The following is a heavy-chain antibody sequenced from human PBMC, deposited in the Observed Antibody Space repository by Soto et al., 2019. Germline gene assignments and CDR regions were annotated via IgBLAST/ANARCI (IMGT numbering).Heavy chain of an antibody. CDR3: ARLWGWYIDD. Sequence: TLSLTCTVSGGSISSYYWSWIRQPPGKGLEWIGYIYYSGSTNYNPSLKSRVTISVDTSKNQFSLKLSSVTAADTAVYYCARLWGWYIDDRGQGTLVTVSS. J-gene: IGHJ4*02. CDR2: IYYSGST. V-gene: IGHV4-59*01. D-gene: IGHD2-21*01. CDR1: GGSISSYY.